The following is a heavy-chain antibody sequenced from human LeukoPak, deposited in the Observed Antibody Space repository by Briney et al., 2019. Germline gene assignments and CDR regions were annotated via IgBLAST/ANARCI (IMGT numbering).Heavy chain of an antibody. CDR2: IIPIFGTA. Sequence: ASVKVSCKASRGTFSNYAISWVRQAPGQGLEWMGGIIPIFGTANYAQKLQGRVTITADESTSTVYMELSSLRSEDTAVYYCARDRGYSYAKKSSEYYYMDVWGKGTTVTISS. D-gene: IGHD5-18*01. V-gene: IGHV1-69*13. CDR1: RGTFSNYA. CDR3: ARDRGYSYAKKSSEYYYMDV. J-gene: IGHJ6*03.